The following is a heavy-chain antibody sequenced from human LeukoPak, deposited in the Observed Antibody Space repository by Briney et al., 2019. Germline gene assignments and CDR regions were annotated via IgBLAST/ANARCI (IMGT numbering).Heavy chain of an antibody. J-gene: IGHJ4*02. Sequence: SETLSLTCTVSGGSISTSNYYWGWLRQPPGKGLEWIGSIYYSGSTYYNPSLKSRVTISVDTSKNQFSLKLSSVTAADTAVYYCARVYNWNSSGLGAPRDWGRGTQVTVSS. CDR2: IYYSGST. CDR3: ARVYNWNSSGLGAPRD. CDR1: GGSISTSNYY. V-gene: IGHV4-39*07. D-gene: IGHD1-7*01.